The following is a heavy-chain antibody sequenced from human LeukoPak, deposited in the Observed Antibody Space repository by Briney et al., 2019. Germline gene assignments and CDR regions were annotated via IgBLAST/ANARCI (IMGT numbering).Heavy chain of an antibody. Sequence: GASVKVSCKASGYTFTSYGISWVRQAPGQGLEWMGWISAYNGNTNYAQKLQVRVTMTTDTSTSTAYMELRSLRSDDTAVYYCARDSRGYCSGGSCPGDPWGQGTLVTVSS. V-gene: IGHV1-18*01. D-gene: IGHD2-15*01. J-gene: IGHJ5*02. CDR1: GYTFTSYG. CDR2: ISAYNGNT. CDR3: ARDSRGYCSGGSCPGDP.